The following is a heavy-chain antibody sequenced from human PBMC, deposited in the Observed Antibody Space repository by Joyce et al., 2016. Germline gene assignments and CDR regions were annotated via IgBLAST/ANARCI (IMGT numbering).Heavy chain of an antibody. CDR1: GFTFTGYY. CDR2: IKMQNGNT. J-gene: IGHJ4*02. Sequence: QVQLVQSGTEVQKPGASVKVSCKASGFTFTGYYMHWVRQALGQVLVMMSWIKMQNGNTHYKQHLQGRVTMTRDTSINTAYQEVSRLRSDDTTFYYCAREGLPHGGFDYWGLGTLVTVSS. CDR3: AREGLPHGGFDY. V-gene: IGHV1-2*02.